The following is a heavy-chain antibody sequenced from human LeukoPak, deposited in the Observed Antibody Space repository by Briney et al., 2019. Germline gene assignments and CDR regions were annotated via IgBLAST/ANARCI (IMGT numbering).Heavy chain of an antibody. D-gene: IGHD6-13*01. CDR1: GGSIKNHY. J-gene: IGHJ5*02. CDR3: ARGVAAAGSYNWFEP. V-gene: IGHV4-59*11. CDR2: SHCSGNT. Sequence: PSETLSLTCTVSGGSIKNHYWSWIRQPPGKRLEWIGHSHCSGNTYQNPSLKSRVTISVDTSKNQFSLKLNSVTAADTAVYYCARGVAAAGSYNWFEPWGQGTLVTVSS.